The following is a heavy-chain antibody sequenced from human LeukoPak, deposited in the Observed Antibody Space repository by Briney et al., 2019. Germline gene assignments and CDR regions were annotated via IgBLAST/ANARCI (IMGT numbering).Heavy chain of an antibody. J-gene: IGHJ6*02. CDR3: ARAGRYCSGGSCFTPYYYYGMDV. CDR1: GFTFSTYA. CDR2: ISFDGSNK. Sequence: GGSLRLSCAPSGFTFSTYAMYWVSQAPGKGLEWVAVISFDGSNKYYADSVKGRFTISRDNSKNTLYLQMNSLRAEDTAVYYCARAGRYCSGGSCFTPYYYYGMDVWGQGTTVTVSS. D-gene: IGHD2-15*01. V-gene: IGHV3-30*03.